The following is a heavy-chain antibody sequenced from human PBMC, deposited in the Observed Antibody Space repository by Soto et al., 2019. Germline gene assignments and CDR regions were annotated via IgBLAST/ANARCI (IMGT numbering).Heavy chain of an antibody. CDR3: ARDYGDYGLVFDI. D-gene: IGHD4-17*01. V-gene: IGHV3-53*01. CDR2: TYSGGST. Sequence: VQLVQSGGDLVQPGGSLRLSCAASGLSVSGDYMSWVRQAPGKGLEWVSMTYSGGSTDYADSVKGRFTIPVDKSKNTLYLEMHSLRVDDAAVYYCARDYGDYGLVFDIWGQGTMVTVSS. J-gene: IGHJ3*02. CDR1: GLSVSGDY.